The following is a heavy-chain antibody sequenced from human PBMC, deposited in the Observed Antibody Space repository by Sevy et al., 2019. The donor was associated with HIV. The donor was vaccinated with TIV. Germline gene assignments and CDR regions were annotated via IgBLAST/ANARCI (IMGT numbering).Heavy chain of an antibody. CDR1: GFTFSSYS. D-gene: IGHD3-22*01. Sequence: GGSLRLSCAASGFTFSSYSMNWVRQAPGKGLEWVSSISSSSSYIYYAYSVKGRFTISRDNAKNSLYLQMNSLRAEDTAVYYCARDLGQGGTMIPYYFDYWGQGTLVTVSS. J-gene: IGHJ4*02. CDR2: ISSSSSYI. V-gene: IGHV3-21*01. CDR3: ARDLGQGGTMIPYYFDY.